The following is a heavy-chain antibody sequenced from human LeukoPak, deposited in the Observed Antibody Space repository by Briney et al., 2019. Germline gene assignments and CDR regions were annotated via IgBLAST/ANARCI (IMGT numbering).Heavy chain of an antibody. CDR1: GFTCSSYA. D-gene: IGHD1-20*01. J-gene: IGHJ4*02. V-gene: IGHV3-23*01. Sequence: GGSLRLSCAASGFTCSSYAMSWVRQAPGKGLEWVSAISGSGGSTYYADSVKGRFTISRDNSKNTLYLQMNSLRAEDTAVYYCAKDRLRITRTTNYWGQGTLVTVSS. CDR2: ISGSGGST. CDR3: AKDRLRITRTTNY.